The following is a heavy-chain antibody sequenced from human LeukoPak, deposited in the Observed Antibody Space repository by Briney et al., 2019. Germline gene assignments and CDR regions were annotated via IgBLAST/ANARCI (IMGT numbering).Heavy chain of an antibody. CDR2: ISSSSSYI. CDR1: GFTFSSYS. V-gene: IGHV3-21*01. CDR3: ARTADYYYGMDV. Sequence: GGSLRLSCAASGFTFSSYSMSWVRQAPGKGLEWVSSISSSSSYIYYADSVKGRFTISRDNAKNSLYLQMNSLRAEDTAVYYCARTADYYYGMDVWGQGTTVTVSS. J-gene: IGHJ6*02. D-gene: IGHD5-18*01.